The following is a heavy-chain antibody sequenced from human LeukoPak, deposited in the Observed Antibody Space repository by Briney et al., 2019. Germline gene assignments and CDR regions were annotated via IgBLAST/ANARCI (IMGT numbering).Heavy chain of an antibody. CDR2: ISGSGRNT. Sequence: GGSLRLSCAASGITFSAYAMSWVGQAPGNGLEWVSAISGSGRNTYHADSVKGRFTTSRDNSKNTLYLQMHSLRAEDTAVYYCARNYYDSSGYYYHDYWGQGTLVTVSS. CDR3: ARNYYDSSGYYYHDY. V-gene: IGHV3-23*01. J-gene: IGHJ4*02. CDR1: GITFSAYA. D-gene: IGHD3-22*01.